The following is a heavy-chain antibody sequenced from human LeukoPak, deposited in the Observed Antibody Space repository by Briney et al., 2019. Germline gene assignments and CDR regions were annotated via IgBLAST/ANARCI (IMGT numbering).Heavy chain of an antibody. CDR3: ASQRDDAFDI. CDR1: GGSISSYY. CDR2: MYTSGST. Sequence: SETLSLTCTVAGGSISSYYWSWIRQPAGKGLEWIGRMYTSGSTNYNPSLKSRVTMSVDTSKNQFSLKLSSVTAADTAVYYCASQRDDAFDIWGQGTMVTVSS. V-gene: IGHV4-4*07. J-gene: IGHJ3*02.